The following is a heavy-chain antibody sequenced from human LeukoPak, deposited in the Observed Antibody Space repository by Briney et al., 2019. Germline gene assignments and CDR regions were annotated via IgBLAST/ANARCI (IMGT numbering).Heavy chain of an antibody. J-gene: IGHJ4*02. D-gene: IGHD7-27*01. CDR2: IYFTGET. CDR3: GRQPPVWASFDF. CDR1: GGSIISYY. V-gene: IGHV4-59*08. Sequence: SETLSLTCTVSGGSIISYYWSWIRQSPGKGLEWIAYIYFTGETNYNPSLQSRVTISVDTSKNQFSLRLNSVTAADTAVYYCGRQPPVWASFDFWGQGALVTVSS.